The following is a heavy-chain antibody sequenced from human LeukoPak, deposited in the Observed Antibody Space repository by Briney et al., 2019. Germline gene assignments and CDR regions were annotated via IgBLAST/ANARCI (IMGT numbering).Heavy chain of an antibody. Sequence: GGSLRLSCAASGFTFSTYWMHWVRQAPGKGLVWVSRINSDGSSTSYADSVKGRFTISRDNAKNSLYLQMNRLRAEDTAVYYCARGAGFGVAPFDHWGQGRLVTVSS. CDR1: GFTFSTYW. D-gene: IGHD3-3*01. CDR3: ARGAGFGVAPFDH. CDR2: INSDGSST. J-gene: IGHJ4*02. V-gene: IGHV3-74*01.